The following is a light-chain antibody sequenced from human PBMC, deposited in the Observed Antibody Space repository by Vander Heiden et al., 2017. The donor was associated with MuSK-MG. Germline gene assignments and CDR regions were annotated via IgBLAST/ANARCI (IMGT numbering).Light chain of an antibody. J-gene: IGKJ1*01. CDR1: QSISSS. CDR3: QQSYSTPPWT. Sequence: DIQMTQSPSSLSASVGDRVTITCRASQSISSSLNWYQQKPGKAPKLLIYAASSLQSGVPSRFSGSGYGTDFTLTISSRQPEDFAPYYCQQSYSTPPWTFGQGTKVEIK. V-gene: IGKV1-39*01. CDR2: AAS.